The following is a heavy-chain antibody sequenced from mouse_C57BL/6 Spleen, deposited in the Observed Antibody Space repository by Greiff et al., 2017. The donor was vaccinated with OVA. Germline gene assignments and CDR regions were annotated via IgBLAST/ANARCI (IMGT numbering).Heavy chain of an antibody. CDR1: GFTFSSYA. V-gene: IGHV5-4*01. CDR2: ISDGGSYT. D-gene: IGHD1-1*01. Sequence: EVHLVESGGGLVKPGGSLKLSCAASGFTFSSYAMSWVRQTPEKRLEWVATISDGGSYTYYPDNVKGRFTISRDNAKNNLYLQMSHLKSEDTAMYYCARDSRITTVVATGAMDYWGQGTSVTVSS. CDR3: ARDSRITTVVATGAMDY. J-gene: IGHJ4*01.